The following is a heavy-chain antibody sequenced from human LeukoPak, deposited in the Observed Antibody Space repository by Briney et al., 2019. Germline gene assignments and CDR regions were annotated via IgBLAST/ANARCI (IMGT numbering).Heavy chain of an antibody. CDR1: GFTVSSNY. J-gene: IGHJ4*02. CDR2: IYSGGST. CDR3: AKASAHSSSLDY. D-gene: IGHD6-13*01. Sequence: GGSLRLSCAASGFTVSSNYMSWVRQAPGKGLEWVSVIYSGGSTYYADSVKGRFTISRDNSKNTLYLQMNSLRAEDTAVYYCAKASAHSSSLDYWGQGTLVTVSS. V-gene: IGHV3-66*01.